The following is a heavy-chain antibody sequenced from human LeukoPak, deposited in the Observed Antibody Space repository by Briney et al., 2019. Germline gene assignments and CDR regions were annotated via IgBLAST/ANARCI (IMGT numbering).Heavy chain of an antibody. J-gene: IGHJ4*02. D-gene: IGHD6-6*01. CDR3: AGGIAARQGDY. CDR1: GGSISSYY. V-gene: IGHV4-59*03. Sequence: SETLSLTCTVSGGSISSYYWSWIRQPPGKGLEWIGYISYSGSTKYNPSLTSRVSISVEASKNQFSLKLTSVTAADTAVYYCAGGIAARQGDYWGQGTLVTVSS. CDR2: ISYSGST.